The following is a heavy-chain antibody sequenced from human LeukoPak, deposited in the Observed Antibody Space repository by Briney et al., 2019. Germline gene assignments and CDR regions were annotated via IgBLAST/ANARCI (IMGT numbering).Heavy chain of an antibody. CDR1: GFTFSGYS. Sequence: GGSLILSCAASGFTFSGYSMSWARQAPGTGLEWVAGLGRTGEYKYYADSVKGRFTISRENSKDKVSLQMNSLRAEDWAIYYCVKDRPCDTCMTMDAWGQGTTVTVSS. CDR2: LGRTGEYK. CDR3: VKDRPCDTCMTMDA. D-gene: IGHD2-8*01. V-gene: IGHV3-23*01. J-gene: IGHJ6*02.